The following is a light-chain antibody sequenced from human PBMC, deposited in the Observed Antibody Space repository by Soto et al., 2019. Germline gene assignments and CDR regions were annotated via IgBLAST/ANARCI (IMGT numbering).Light chain of an antibody. CDR1: TGTVTSGHY. Sequence: QAVVTQEPSLTVSPGGTVTLTCASTTGTVTSGHYPYWFQQKPGQAPRALIYDTTNRHSWAPALFSGSLLGGKAALTLSGAKPEDDAEYSCLLYYSTVGLVFGGGTKLTVL. J-gene: IGLJ3*02. CDR2: DTT. V-gene: IGLV7-46*01. CDR3: LLYYSTVGLV.